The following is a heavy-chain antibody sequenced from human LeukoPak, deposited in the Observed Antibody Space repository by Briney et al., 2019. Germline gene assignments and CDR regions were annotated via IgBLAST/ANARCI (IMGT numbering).Heavy chain of an antibody. V-gene: IGHV1-18*01. CDR2: ISAYNGNT. CDR1: GYTFTSYG. J-gene: IGHJ3*02. CDR3: ARPGAADAFDI. D-gene: IGHD3-10*01. Sequence: GASVKVSCKASGYTFTSYGTSGVRQAPGQGLEWMGWISAYNGNTNYAQKLQGRVTMTKDPSTSKAYMELRSLRSDDTAVYYCARPGAADAFDIWGQGTMVTVSS.